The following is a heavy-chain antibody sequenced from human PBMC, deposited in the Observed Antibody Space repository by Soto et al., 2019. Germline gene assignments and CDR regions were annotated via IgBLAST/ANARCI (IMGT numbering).Heavy chain of an antibody. V-gene: IGHV3-30*03. CDR1: GFTFTSYG. J-gene: IGHJ4*02. CDR2: ISYDGGLQ. Sequence: QAHLVESGGGVVQPGRSLRLSCAASGFTFTSYGMHWVRQAPGTRLEWVAVISYDGGLQHYADSVKGRFTISRDNSNNMVLLQMSSLRAEDKAVYYCVSDRGYGHASVPYSWGQGTLVSVSS. D-gene: IGHD5-18*01. CDR3: VSDRGYGHASVPYS.